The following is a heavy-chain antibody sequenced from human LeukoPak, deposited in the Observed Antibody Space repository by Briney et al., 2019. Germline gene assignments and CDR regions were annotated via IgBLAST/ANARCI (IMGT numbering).Heavy chain of an antibody. CDR1: GYTFTSYG. CDR3: ARDVYTVTTRGYAAWDYYYGMDV. J-gene: IGHJ6*02. D-gene: IGHD4-17*01. Sequence: ASVKVSCKASGYTFTSYGISWVRQAPGQGLEWMGWISAYNGNTNYAQKLQGGDTMTTDTSTSTAYMELRSLRSDDTAVYYCARDVYTVTTRGYAAWDYYYGMDVWGQGTTVTVSS. V-gene: IGHV1-18*01. CDR2: ISAYNGNT.